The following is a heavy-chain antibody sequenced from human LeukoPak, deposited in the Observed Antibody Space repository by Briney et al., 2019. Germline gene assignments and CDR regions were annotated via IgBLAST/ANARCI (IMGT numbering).Heavy chain of an antibody. Sequence: TTSETLSLTCTVSGGSISSSSYYWGWIRQPPGKGLEWIGSIYYSGSTYYNPSLKSRVTISVDTSKNQFSLKLSSVTAADTAVYYCARFCIVVVPATGAAFDIWGQGTMVTVSS. J-gene: IGHJ3*02. V-gene: IGHV4-39*01. CDR2: IYYSGST. CDR1: GGSISSSSYY. D-gene: IGHD2-2*01. CDR3: ARFCIVVVPATGAAFDI.